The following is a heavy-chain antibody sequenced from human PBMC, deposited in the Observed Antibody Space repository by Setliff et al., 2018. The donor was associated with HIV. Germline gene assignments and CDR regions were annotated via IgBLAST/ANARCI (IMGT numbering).Heavy chain of an antibody. J-gene: IGHJ3*02. V-gene: IGHV4-34*09. CDR3: ARVPRITTLRNAFDI. CDR1: GGSLNDYY. D-gene: IGHD3-3*01. CDR2: INHSGST. Sequence: LSLTCAVYGGSLNDYYWSWIRLPPGKGLEWIGEINHSGSTNYNPSLKSRVTISVDTSKNQFSLKLSSVTAADTAIYYCARVPRITTLRNAFDIWGQGTMVTVSS.